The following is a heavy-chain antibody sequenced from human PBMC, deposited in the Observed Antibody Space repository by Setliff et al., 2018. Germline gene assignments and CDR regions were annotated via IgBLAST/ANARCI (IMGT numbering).Heavy chain of an antibody. V-gene: IGHV4-4*08. D-gene: IGHD3-10*01. CDR2: MHAGGNI. J-gene: IGHJ6*03. CDR3: ARGRLSFGSYGSGNQWEYYYYMDV. CDR1: GDSLRNDY. Sequence: PSETLSLTCSVSGDSLRNDYWTWIRQPPGKGLEWIGNMHAGGNINYNPSLKSRVTLSLATSKSQFSLNLTSVTAADTAIYYCARGRLSFGSYGSGNQWEYYYYMDVWGKGTTVTVSS.